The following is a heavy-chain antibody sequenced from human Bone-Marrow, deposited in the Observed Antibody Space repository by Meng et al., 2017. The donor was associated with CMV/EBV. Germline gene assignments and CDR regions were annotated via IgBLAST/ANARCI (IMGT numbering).Heavy chain of an antibody. D-gene: IGHD2-2*01. CDR3: ARDPKYQPSNAFDI. Sequence: SVKVSCKASGYTFTTYDINWVRQATGQGLEWMGGIIPIFGTANYAQNFQGRVTITTDESASTAYMELSSLRSDDTAVYYCARDPKYQPSNAFDIWGQGTMVTVSS. V-gene: IGHV1-69*05. CDR1: GYTFTTYD. J-gene: IGHJ3*02. CDR2: IIPIFGTA.